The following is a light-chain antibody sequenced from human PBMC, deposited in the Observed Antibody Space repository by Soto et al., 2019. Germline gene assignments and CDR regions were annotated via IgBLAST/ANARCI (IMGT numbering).Light chain of an antibody. CDR3: QQSYSTLWT. CDR1: QSISSY. Sequence: DIQVTQTPSSLTASVGDRINITCRASQSISSYLNWYQQKPGKAPKLLIYAASSLQSGVPSRFSGSGSGTDFTLTISSLQPEDFATYYCQQSYSTLWTFGQGTKVDIK. J-gene: IGKJ1*01. V-gene: IGKV1-39*01. CDR2: AAS.